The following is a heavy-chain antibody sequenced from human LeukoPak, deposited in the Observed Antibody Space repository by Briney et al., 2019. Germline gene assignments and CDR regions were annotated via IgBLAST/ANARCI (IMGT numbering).Heavy chain of an antibody. D-gene: IGHD3-22*01. CDR2: ISYDGSNK. CDR3: AKTSGSGYLFDY. CDR1: GFTFSSYG. J-gene: IGHJ4*02. V-gene: IGHV3-30*18. Sequence: GGSLRLSCAASGFTFSSYGMHWVRQAPGKGLKWVAVISYDGSNKYYADSVKGRFTISRDNSKNTLYLQMNSLRAEDTAVYYCAKTSGSGYLFDYWGQGTLVTVSS.